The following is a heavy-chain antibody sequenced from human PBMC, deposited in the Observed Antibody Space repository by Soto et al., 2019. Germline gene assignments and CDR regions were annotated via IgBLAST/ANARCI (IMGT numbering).Heavy chain of an antibody. D-gene: IGHD2-8*01. J-gene: IGHJ3*02. V-gene: IGHV4-31*03. CDR3: ARDQFGELMVYAGAFDI. CDR1: GGSISSGGYY. CDR2: IYYSGST. Sequence: PSETLSLTCTVSGGSISSGGYYWSWIRQHPGKGLEWIGYIYYSGSTYYNPSLKSRVTISVDTSKNQFSLKLSSVTAADTAVYYCARDQFGELMVYAGAFDIWGQGTMVTVSS.